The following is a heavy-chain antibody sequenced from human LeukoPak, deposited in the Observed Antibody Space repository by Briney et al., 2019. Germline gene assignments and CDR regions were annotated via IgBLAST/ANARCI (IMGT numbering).Heavy chain of an antibody. J-gene: IGHJ4*02. CDR1: GFTFSSYS. Sequence: PGGSLRLSCAASGFTFSSYSMNWVRQAPGKGLEWVSSISSSSGYIYYADSVKGRFTISRDNAKNSLYLQMNSLRAEDTAVYYCARDYGVDYWGQGTRVTVSS. CDR3: ARDYGVDY. V-gene: IGHV3-21*01. CDR2: ISSSSGYI. D-gene: IGHD4/OR15-4a*01.